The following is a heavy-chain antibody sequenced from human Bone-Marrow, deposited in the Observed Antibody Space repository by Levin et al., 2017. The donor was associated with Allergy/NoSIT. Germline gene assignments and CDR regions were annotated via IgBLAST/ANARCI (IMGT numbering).Heavy chain of an antibody. Sequence: PGGSLRLSCAASGFTFSSFAMHWVRQAPGKGLEWVAIIFYDGGNKFYADSVKGRFTVSRDNSNNTLYLEMNSLRNDDSAVYYCTREDSTAAISFDFWGQGTLVTVSS. J-gene: IGHJ4*02. D-gene: IGHD3-3*01. V-gene: IGHV3-30*04. CDR2: IFYDGGNK. CDR1: GFTFSSFA. CDR3: TREDSTAAISFDF.